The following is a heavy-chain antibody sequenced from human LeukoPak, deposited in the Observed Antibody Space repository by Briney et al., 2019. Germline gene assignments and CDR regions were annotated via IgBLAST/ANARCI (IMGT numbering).Heavy chain of an antibody. J-gene: IGHJ4*02. Sequence: GGSLRLSCAASGFTFSSYWMHWVRQAPGKGLVWVSRINSDGSRTSYADSVKGRFTISRDNTKNTLYLQMNSLRAEDTAVYYCLGYCSSTSCPQLDYWGQGTLVTVSS. CDR1: GFTFSSYW. V-gene: IGHV3-74*01. CDR2: INSDGSRT. D-gene: IGHD2-2*01. CDR3: LGYCSSTSCPQLDY.